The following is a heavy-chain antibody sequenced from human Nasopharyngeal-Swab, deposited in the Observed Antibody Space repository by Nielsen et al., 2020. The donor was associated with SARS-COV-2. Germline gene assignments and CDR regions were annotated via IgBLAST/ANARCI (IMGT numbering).Heavy chain of an antibody. Sequence: GGSLRLSCAASGFTFSDYYMAWVRQAPGKGLEWLSYISASGRNTDSADSVKGRFTSSRDNANNLLFLQMNSLRAEDTAVYYCARSNWFDPWGQGTLVTVSS. V-gene: IGHV3-11*04. CDR3: ARSNWFDP. CDR1: GFTFSDYY. CDR2: ISASGRNT. J-gene: IGHJ5*02.